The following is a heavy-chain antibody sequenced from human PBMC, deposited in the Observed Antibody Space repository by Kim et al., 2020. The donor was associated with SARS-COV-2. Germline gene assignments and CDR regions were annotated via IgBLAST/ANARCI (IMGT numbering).Heavy chain of an antibody. Sequence: ASVKVSCKASGYTFTSYYMHWVRQAPGQGLEWMGIINPSGGSTSYAQKLQGRVTMTRDTSTSTVYMELSSLRSEDTAVYYCARGGLEMATPKGYYYGMDVWGQGTTVTVSS. CDR3: ARGGLEMATPKGYYYGMDV. D-gene: IGHD5-12*01. J-gene: IGHJ6*02. V-gene: IGHV1-46*01. CDR2: INPSGGST. CDR1: GYTFTSYY.